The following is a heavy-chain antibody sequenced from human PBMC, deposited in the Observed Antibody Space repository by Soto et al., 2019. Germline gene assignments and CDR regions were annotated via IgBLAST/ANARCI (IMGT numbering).Heavy chain of an antibody. CDR1: GGSISSYY. Sequence: PSETLSLTCTVSGGSISSYYWSWIRQPPGKGLEWIGYIYYSGSTNYNPSLKSRVTISVDTSKNQFSLKLSSVTAADTAVYYCARAGIAVAIFPFDPWGQGTLVTVSS. J-gene: IGHJ5*02. V-gene: IGHV4-59*01. D-gene: IGHD6-19*01. CDR2: IYYSGST. CDR3: ARAGIAVAIFPFDP.